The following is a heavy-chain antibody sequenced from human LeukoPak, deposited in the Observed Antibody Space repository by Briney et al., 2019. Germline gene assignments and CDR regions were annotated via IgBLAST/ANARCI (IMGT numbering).Heavy chain of an antibody. V-gene: IGHV4-34*01. Sequence: PSETLSLTCAVYGGSFSGYYWSWIRQPPGKGLEWIGEINHSGSTNYNPSLKSRVTISVDTSKNQFSLKLSSVTAAATAVYYSAPTPPGFDPWGQGTLVSVSS. CDR3: APTPPGFDP. CDR2: INHSGST. J-gene: IGHJ5*02. CDR1: GGSFSGYY.